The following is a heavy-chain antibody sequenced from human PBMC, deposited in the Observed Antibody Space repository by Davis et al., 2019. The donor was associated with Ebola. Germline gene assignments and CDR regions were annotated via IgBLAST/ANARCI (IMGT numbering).Heavy chain of an antibody. CDR1: GFIVSDKY. J-gene: IGHJ2*01. D-gene: IGHD4-17*01. CDR2: IYRDGRT. CDR3: TRHVSGDFWYFDL. V-gene: IGHV3-53*01. Sequence: GGSLRLSCAASGFIVSDKYMSWVRQAPGKGPEWVSVIYRDGRTYYADSVKGRFTISRDNSKNTLYLQMNSLRAEDTAVYYCTRHVSGDFWYFDLWGRGTLVTVSS.